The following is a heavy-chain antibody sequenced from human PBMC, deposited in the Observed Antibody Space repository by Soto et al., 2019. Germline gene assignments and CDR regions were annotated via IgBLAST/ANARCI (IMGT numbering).Heavy chain of an antibody. D-gene: IGHD5-18*01. CDR1: GFTFSTYT. Sequence: GGSLRLFCAASGFTFSTYTMNWVRQAPGKGLEWVSGISGNGDSTYYADSVKGRFTISRDNAKNSLYLQMNSLRAEDTAVYYCARDPVPDTAMVSHFDYWGQGTLVTSPQ. V-gene: IGHV3-23*01. CDR3: ARDPVPDTAMVSHFDY. CDR2: ISGNGDST. J-gene: IGHJ4*02.